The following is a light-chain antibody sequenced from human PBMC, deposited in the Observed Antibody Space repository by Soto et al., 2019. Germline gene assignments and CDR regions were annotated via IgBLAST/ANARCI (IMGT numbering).Light chain of an antibody. Sequence: QSALTQPASVSGSPGQSITISCTGTSSDVGDYNYVSWYQQHPGKAPKLMIYEVTNRPSGVPDRFSGSTSVNSASLTISGLQADDEADYYCCLYIGATTYVFGTGTKLTVL. J-gene: IGLJ1*01. CDR2: EVT. CDR1: SSDVGDYNY. CDR3: CLYIGATTYV. V-gene: IGLV2-14*01.